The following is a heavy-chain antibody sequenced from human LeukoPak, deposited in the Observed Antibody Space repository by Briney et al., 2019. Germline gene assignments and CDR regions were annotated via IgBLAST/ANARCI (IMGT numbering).Heavy chain of an antibody. CDR3: ARGSPGDGFFDY. CDR2: IYHSGST. CDR1: GGSISSGGYS. D-gene: IGHD2-21*02. Sequence: SETLSLTCAVSGGSISSGGYSWSWIRQPPGKGLEWIGYIYHSGSTNYNPSLKSRVTISVDTSKNQFSLKLSSVTAADTAVYYCARGSPGDGFFDYWGQGTLVTVSS. J-gene: IGHJ4*02. V-gene: IGHV4-30-2*01.